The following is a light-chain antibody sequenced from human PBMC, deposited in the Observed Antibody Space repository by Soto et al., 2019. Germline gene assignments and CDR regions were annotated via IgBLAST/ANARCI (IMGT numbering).Light chain of an antibody. J-gene: IGLJ2*01. Sequence: QSALTQPPSAPGSPGQSVTISCTGTSSDVGGYNYVSWYQQYPGKAPKLMIYEVSKRPSGVPDRFSGSKSGNTASLTVSGLQTEDEADYYCSSYAGSNPVVFGGGTKLTVL. CDR1: SSDVGGYNY. V-gene: IGLV2-8*01. CDR3: SSYAGSNPVV. CDR2: EVS.